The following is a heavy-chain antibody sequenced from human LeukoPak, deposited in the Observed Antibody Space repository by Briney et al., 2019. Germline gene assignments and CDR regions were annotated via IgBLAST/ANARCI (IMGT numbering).Heavy chain of an antibody. Sequence: KPSETLSLTCTVSGGSISSSSYYWGWIRQPPGKGLEWIGSIYYSGSTYYNPSLKSRVTISVDTSKNQFSLKLSSVTAADTAVYYCASLNYDGSGYYSNFDYWGQGTLVTVSS. CDR2: IYYSGST. D-gene: IGHD3-22*01. CDR1: GGSISSSSYY. CDR3: ASLNYDGSGYYSNFDY. J-gene: IGHJ4*02. V-gene: IGHV4-39*01.